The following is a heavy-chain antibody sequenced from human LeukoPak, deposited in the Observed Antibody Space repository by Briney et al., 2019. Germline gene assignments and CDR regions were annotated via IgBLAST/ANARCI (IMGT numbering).Heavy chain of an antibody. CDR3: ARDVYDFWSGFSIENYYYYMDV. D-gene: IGHD3-3*01. CDR2: IIPLFGTA. Sequence: SVKVSCKASGGTFSNYGISWVRQAPGQGLEWMGGIIPLFGTANYAQKFQGRVTITADESTSTVYMEVSSLRSEDTAVYYCARDVYDFWSGFSIENYYYYMDVWGKGTVVTVSS. CDR1: GGTFSNYG. J-gene: IGHJ6*03. V-gene: IGHV1-69*13.